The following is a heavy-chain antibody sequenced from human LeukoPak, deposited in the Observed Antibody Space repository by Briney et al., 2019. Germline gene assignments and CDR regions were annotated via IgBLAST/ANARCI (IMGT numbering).Heavy chain of an antibody. CDR1: GGSFSGYY. Sequence: PSETLSLTCAVYGGSFSGYYWSWIRQPPGKGLEWIGEINHSGSTNYNPSLKSRVTISVDTSKNQFSLKLSSVTAADTAAYYCARGLRYFDWYPDRYNWFDPWGQGTLATVSS. J-gene: IGHJ5*02. CDR2: INHSGST. CDR3: ARGLRYFDWYPDRYNWFDP. V-gene: IGHV4-34*01. D-gene: IGHD3-9*01.